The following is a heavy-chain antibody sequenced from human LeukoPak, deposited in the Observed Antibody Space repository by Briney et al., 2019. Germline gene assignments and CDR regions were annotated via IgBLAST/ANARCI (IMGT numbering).Heavy chain of an antibody. V-gene: IGHV3-23*01. J-gene: IGHJ4*02. Sequence: GGSLRLSCAASGFTFSSYAMSWVRQAPGKGLEWVSAISGSGGSTYYADSVKGRFTISRDNSKNPLYLQMNSLRAEDTAVYYCAQVPRGDDILTGYYFDYWGQGTLVTVSS. D-gene: IGHD3-9*01. CDR2: ISGSGGST. CDR3: AQVPRGDDILTGYYFDY. CDR1: GFTFSSYA.